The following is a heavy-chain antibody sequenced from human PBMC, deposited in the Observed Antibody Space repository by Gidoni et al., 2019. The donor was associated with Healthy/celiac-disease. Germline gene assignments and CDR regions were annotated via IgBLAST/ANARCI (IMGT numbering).Heavy chain of an antibody. Sequence: EVQLVESGGGLVQPGRSLRLSCAASGFTFDDYAMHWVRQAPGKGLEWVSGISWNSVSIGYADSVKGRFTISRDNAKNSLYLQMNSLRAEDTALYYCAKDTRYFIAARNYYYGMDVWGQGTTVTVSS. J-gene: IGHJ6*02. V-gene: IGHV3-9*01. D-gene: IGHD6-6*01. CDR2: ISWNSVSI. CDR1: GFTFDDYA. CDR3: AKDTRYFIAARNYYYGMDV.